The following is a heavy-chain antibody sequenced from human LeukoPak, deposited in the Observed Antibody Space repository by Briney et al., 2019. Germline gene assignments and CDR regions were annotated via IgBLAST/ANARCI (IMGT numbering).Heavy chain of an antibody. CDR1: GFTFSSYW. J-gene: IGHJ5*02. Sequence: GGSLILSCAASGFTFSSYWMSWVRQAPGKGLEWVANIKKDGSEKYYVDSVKGRFTISRDNAKTSLYLQMNSLRAEDTAVYYCAKARRIQLWLSWGQGTLVTVSS. V-gene: IGHV3-7*03. CDR3: AKARRIQLWLS. CDR2: IKKDGSEK. D-gene: IGHD5-18*01.